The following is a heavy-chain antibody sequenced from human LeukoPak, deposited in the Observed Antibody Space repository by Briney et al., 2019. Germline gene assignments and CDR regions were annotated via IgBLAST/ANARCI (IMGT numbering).Heavy chain of an antibody. CDR3: AKLTTY. CDR1: GFTFSSSA. D-gene: IGHD1-1*01. Sequence: GGSLRLSCAASGFTFSSSALSWVRQAPGKGPEWIAVVTGTSDTTYYADSVKGRFTISRDNSKNTLYLQMNSLRAEDTAVYYCAKLTTYWGQGSLVTVSS. CDR2: VTGTSDTT. J-gene: IGHJ4*02. V-gene: IGHV3-23*01.